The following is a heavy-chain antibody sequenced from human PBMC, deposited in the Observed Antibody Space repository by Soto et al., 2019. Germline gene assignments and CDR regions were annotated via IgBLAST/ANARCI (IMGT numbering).Heavy chain of an antibody. Sequence: ESGGGVVQPGRSLRLSCAASGFTFSSYGMHWVRQAPGKGLEWVAVIWYDGSNKYYADSVKGRFTISRDNSKNTLYLQMNSLRAEDTAVYYCARETSRGYSYGYFYFDYWGQGTLVTVSS. CDR2: IWYDGSNK. J-gene: IGHJ4*02. D-gene: IGHD5-18*01. CDR3: ARETSRGYSYGYFYFDY. CDR1: GFTFSSYG. V-gene: IGHV3-33*01.